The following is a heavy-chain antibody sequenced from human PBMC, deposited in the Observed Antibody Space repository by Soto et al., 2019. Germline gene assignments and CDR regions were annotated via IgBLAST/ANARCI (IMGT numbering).Heavy chain of an antibody. Sequence: VQLVHSGAEVKKPGASVRVSCKASGYTFTSFGLSWVRQAPGQGPEWMGWISPESDKATYAHKFQGRITMTTDTSTTTAYMDLRSLRSDDTAVYYCTSDLFFISPSTVTTDAYWGQGTLVSVS. V-gene: IGHV1-18*01. CDR2: ISPESDKA. CDR1: GYTFTSFG. CDR3: TSDLFFISPSTVTTDAY. J-gene: IGHJ4*02. D-gene: IGHD4-17*01.